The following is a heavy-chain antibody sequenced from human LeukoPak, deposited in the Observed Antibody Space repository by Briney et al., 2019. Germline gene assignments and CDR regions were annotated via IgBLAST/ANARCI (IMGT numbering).Heavy chain of an antibody. CDR2: ISSNGGST. D-gene: IGHD3-22*01. V-gene: IGHV3-64*01. Sequence: GGSLRLSCAASGFTFSSYAMHWVRQAPGKGLEYVSAISSNGGSTYYANSVKGRFTISRDNSKNTLYLQMNSLRAEDTAVYYCARKTDSGGQGDYWGPGTLVTVSS. J-gene: IGHJ4*02. CDR3: ARKTDSGGQGDY. CDR1: GFTFSSYA.